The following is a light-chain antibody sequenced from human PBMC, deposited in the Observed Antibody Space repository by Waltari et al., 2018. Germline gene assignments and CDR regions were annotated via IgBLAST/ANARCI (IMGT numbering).Light chain of an antibody. CDR3: QVWTSSPAHVV. J-gene: IGLJ2*01. Sequence: SYELTQPLSVSVAPGQTATITCGESNIGSKKVHWYQQKPGQAPLLVIYRDINWPSGIPERFSGSNSGNMATLKINRVEDGDEADYYCQVWTSSPAHVVFGGGTKLTVL. CDR2: RDI. CDR1: NIGSKK. V-gene: IGLV3-9*01.